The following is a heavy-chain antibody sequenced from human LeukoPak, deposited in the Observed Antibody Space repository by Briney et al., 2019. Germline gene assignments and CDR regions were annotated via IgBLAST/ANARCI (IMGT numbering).Heavy chain of an antibody. V-gene: IGHV4-34*01. CDR1: GGSFSGYY. D-gene: IGHD3-16*02. CDR3: ARGSYVWGSYRAYYFDY. J-gene: IGHJ4*02. CDR2: INHSGGT. Sequence: SETLSLTCAVYGGSFSGYYWSWIRQPPGKGLEWIGEINHSGGTNYNPTLKSRVTISVDTSKNQFSLKLSSVTAADTAVYYCARGSYVWGSYRAYYFDYWGQGTLVTVSS.